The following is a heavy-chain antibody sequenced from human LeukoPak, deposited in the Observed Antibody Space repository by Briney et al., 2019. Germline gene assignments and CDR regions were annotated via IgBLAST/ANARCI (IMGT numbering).Heavy chain of an antibody. CDR1: GFTFSSYV. J-gene: IGHJ4*02. CDR2: IRGNGGGT. Sequence: PGGSLRLSCAASGFTFSSYVMSWVRQAPGKGLEWVSSIRGNGGGTDYADSVKGRFTISRDNSRSTLFLQMSSLRVEDTAVYYCAKTGASGYYSDYWGQGTLVTVSS. V-gene: IGHV3-23*01. D-gene: IGHD3-22*01. CDR3: AKTGASGYYSDY.